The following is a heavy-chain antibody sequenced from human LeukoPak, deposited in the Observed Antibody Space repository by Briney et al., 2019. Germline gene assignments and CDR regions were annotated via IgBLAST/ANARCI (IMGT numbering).Heavy chain of an antibody. CDR2: INHSGST. V-gene: IGHV4-34*01. J-gene: IGHJ4*02. CDR3: SRGVGEITMVRGGTRKIDY. Sequence: PSETLSLTCAVYGGSFSGYYWSWIRQPPGKGLEWIGEINHSGSTNYNPSLKSRVTISVDTSKNQFSLKLSSVTAADTAVYYCSRGVGEITMVRGGTRKIDYWGQGTLVTVSS. CDR1: GGSFSGYY. D-gene: IGHD3-10*01.